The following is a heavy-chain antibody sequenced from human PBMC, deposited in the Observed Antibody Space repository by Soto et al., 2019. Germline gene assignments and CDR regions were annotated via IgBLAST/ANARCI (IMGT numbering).Heavy chain of an antibody. D-gene: IGHD1-1*01. J-gene: IGHJ4*02. CDR1: GGSISSSSYY. CDR2: IYYSGST. CDR3: ARHDWNGVDY. V-gene: IGHV4-39*01. Sequence: QLQLQESGPGLVKPSETLSLTCTVSGGSISSSSYYWGWIRQPPGKGLEWIGSIYYSGSTYYNPSLKTRVTISVDTSKNQSSLKLSSVTAADTAVYYCARHDWNGVDYWGQGTLVTVSS.